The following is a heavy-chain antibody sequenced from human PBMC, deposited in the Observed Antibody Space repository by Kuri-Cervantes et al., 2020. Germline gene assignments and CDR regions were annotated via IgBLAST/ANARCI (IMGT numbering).Heavy chain of an antibody. CDR2: IRYDGSNK. J-gene: IGHJ4*02. Sequence: GESLKISCAASGFTFSSYGMHWVRQAPGKGLEWVAFIRYDGSNKYYADSVKGRFTISRDNSENNLFLQMNYLRVEDTAVYYCAKGAHFDYWGPGTLVTVSS. V-gene: IGHV3-30*02. CDR1: GFTFSSYG. CDR3: AKGAHFDY. D-gene: IGHD3-16*01.